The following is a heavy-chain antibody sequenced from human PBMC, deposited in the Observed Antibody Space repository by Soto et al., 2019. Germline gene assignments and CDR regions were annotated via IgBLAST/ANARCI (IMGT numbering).Heavy chain of an antibody. CDR1: GFKFDDND. Sequence: EVELVESGGGLAQTGRSLRLSCATSGFKFDDNDTYWVRQAPGKGLEWVAGISWNSGTIGYADSVKGRFTISRDNAKNSLFLEMSPLRREDTAIYYCVKSPWSRRGDLDLWGRGTLVTVSS. V-gene: IGHV3-9*01. CDR2: ISWNSGTI. J-gene: IGHJ2*01. D-gene: IGHD2-8*01. CDR3: VKSPWSRRGDLDL.